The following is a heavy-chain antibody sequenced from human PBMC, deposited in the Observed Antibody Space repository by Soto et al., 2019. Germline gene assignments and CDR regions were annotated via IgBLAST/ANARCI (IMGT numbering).Heavy chain of an antibody. CDR2: MNPNSGNT. J-gene: IGHJ5*02. V-gene: IGHV1-8*01. CDR1: GYTFTSYD. Sequence: QVQLVQSGAEVKKPGASVKVSCKASGYTFTSYDINWVRQATGQGLEWMGWMNPNSGNTAYAQKSLGRVTMTRNTSISTAHMELSSMRSEDTAVYYCARERTRGFDPWGQGTLVTVSS. CDR3: ARERTRGFDP.